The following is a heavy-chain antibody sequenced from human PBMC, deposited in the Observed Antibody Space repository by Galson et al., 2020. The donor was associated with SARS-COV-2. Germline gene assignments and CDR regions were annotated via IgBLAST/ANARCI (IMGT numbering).Heavy chain of an antibody. CDR3: ARVWREAFDI. V-gene: IGHV3-30-3*01. D-gene: IGHD3-10*01. J-gene: IGHJ3*02. CDR1: GFTFSSYA. CDR2: ISYDGSNK. Sequence: GESLKISCAASGFTFSSYAMHWVRQAPGKGLEWVAVISYDGSNKYYADSVKGRFTISRDNSKNTLYLQMNSLRAEDTAVYYCARVWREAFDIWGQGTMVTVSS.